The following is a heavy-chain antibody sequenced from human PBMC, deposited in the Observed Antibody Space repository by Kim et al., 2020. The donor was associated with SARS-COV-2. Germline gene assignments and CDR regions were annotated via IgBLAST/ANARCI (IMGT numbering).Heavy chain of an antibody. D-gene: IGHD1-1*01. CDR1: GFTVSTSY. CDR2: LHSGGSA. V-gene: IGHV3-53*01. Sequence: GGSLRLSCVASGFTVSTSYMSWVRQAPGKGLEWVSGLHSGGSAFYADAVKGRFTISRDDSKNTLYLQMSRLRAEDTAVDYCARGNQGRDWNFDYWGQGTL. CDR3: ARGNQGRDWNFDY. J-gene: IGHJ4*02.